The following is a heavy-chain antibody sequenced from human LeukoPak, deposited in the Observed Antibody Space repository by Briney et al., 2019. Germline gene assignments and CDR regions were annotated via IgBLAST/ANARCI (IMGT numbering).Heavy chain of an antibody. Sequence: GRSLRLSCAASGFTFSNYGMHWVRQAPGKGLEWVAVIWYDGSNEYYADSVKGRFTISRDNSKNTLYLQMNNLRAEDTAVYYCARGGRYCSSSSCHLGDYWGQGTLVTVSS. D-gene: IGHD2-2*01. CDR1: GFTFSNYG. CDR3: ARGGRYCSSSSCHLGDY. CDR2: IWYDGSNE. J-gene: IGHJ4*02. V-gene: IGHV3-33*01.